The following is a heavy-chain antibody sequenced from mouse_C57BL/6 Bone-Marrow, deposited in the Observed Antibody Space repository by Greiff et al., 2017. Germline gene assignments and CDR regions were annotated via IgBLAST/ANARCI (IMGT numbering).Heavy chain of an antibody. CDR1: GFTFSDYY. Sequence: EVKLVESEGGLVQPGSSMKLSCTASGFTFSDYYMAWVRQVPEKGLEWVANINYDGSSTYYLDSLKSRFIISRDNAKNILYLQMSSLKSEDTATYYCAREGYGSSVDYSGQGTTLTVSS. D-gene: IGHD1-1*01. J-gene: IGHJ2*01. CDR3: AREGYGSSVDY. CDR2: INYDGSST. V-gene: IGHV5-16*01.